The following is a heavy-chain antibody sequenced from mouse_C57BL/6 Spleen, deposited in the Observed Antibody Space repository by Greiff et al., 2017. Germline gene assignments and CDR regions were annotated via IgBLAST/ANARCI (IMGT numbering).Heavy chain of an antibody. CDR2: IYPRSGNT. V-gene: IGHV1-81*01. J-gene: IGHJ3*01. CDR3: ARGDGSSSFAY. D-gene: IGHD1-1*01. CDR1: GYTFTSYG. Sequence: VQLQQSGAELARPGASVKLSCKASGYTFTSYGISWVKQRTGQGLEWIGEIYPRSGNTYYNEKFKGKATLTADKSSSTAYMELRSLTSEDSAVYFCARGDGSSSFAYWGQGTLVTVSA.